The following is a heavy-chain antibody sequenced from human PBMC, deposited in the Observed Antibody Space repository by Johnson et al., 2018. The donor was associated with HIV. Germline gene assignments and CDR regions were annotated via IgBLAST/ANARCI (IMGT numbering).Heavy chain of an antibody. Sequence: MQLVESGGGLVQPGGSLRLSCAASGFTVSSNYMSWVRQAPGKGLEWVSVIYSGCSTYYADSMKGRFTISRDNSKNTLYLQMNSLRAEDTAVYYCARLTWDQNRGWDAFDIWGQGTMVTVSS. D-gene: IGHD1-26*01. V-gene: IGHV3-66*02. CDR2: IYSGCST. J-gene: IGHJ3*02. CDR3: ARLTWDQNRGWDAFDI. CDR1: GFTVSSNY.